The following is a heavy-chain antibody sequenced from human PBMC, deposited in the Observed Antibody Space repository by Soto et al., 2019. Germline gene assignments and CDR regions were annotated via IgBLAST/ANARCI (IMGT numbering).Heavy chain of an antibody. D-gene: IGHD2-2*01. CDR2: IKQDGSEK. CDR1: GFSFSRYW. CDR3: AREMPSSYGMDV. Sequence: EGRLVESGGGLVQPGGSLRLSCAASGFSFSRYWMSWVRQAPGKGLEWVANIKQDGSEKEYVDSVKGRFTISRDNAKKALYLQMTRLRGEDTAVYYCAREMPSSYGMDVWGQGATVIVSS. J-gene: IGHJ6*02. V-gene: IGHV3-7*01.